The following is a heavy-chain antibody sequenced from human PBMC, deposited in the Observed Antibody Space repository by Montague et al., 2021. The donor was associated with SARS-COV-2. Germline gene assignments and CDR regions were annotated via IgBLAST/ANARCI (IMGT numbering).Heavy chain of an antibody. D-gene: IGHD1-26*01. CDR3: ARDSGNYFGGFDY. V-gene: IGHV4-39*07. Sequence: SETLSLTCTVSGGSISSSSYYWGWIRQPPGKGLEWLGYIYHSGSTSFNPSLEGRVTISIDRPKNQFSLKLKSVTAADTAVYYCARDSGNYFGGFDYWGQGTLVTVSS. CDR1: GGSISSSSYY. CDR2: IYHSGST. J-gene: IGHJ4*02.